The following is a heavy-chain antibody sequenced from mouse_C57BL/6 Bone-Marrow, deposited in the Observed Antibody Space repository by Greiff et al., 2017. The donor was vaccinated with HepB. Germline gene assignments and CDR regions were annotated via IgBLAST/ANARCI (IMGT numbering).Heavy chain of an antibody. V-gene: IGHV1-64*01. CDR1: GYTFTSYW. CDR3: ARWGRGGWFAY. J-gene: IGHJ3*01. CDR2: IHPNSGST. Sequence: VQLQQPGAELVKPGASVKLSCKASGYTFTSYWMHWVKQRPGQGLEWIGMIHPNSGSTNYNEKFKSKATLTVDKSSSTAYMQLSSLTSEDSAVYYCARWGRGGWFAYWGQGTLVTVSA.